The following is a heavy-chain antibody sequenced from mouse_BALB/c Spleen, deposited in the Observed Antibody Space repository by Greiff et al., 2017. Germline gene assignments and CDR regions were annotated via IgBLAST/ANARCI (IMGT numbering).Heavy chain of an antibody. D-gene: IGHD2-3*01. J-gene: IGHJ4*01. CDR1: GFSLTSYG. Sequence: VQLQESGPGLVAPSQSLSITCTVSGFSLTSYGVHWVRQPPGKGLEWLGVIWAGGSTNYNSALMSRLSISKDNSKSQVFLKMNSLQTDDTAMYYCARDGYYAAIDPMDDWGQGTSVTVSS. CDR2: IWAGGST. CDR3: ARDGYYAAIDPMDD. V-gene: IGHV2-9*02.